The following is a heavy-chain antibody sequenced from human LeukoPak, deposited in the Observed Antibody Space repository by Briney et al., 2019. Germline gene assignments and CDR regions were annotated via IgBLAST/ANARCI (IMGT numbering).Heavy chain of an antibody. V-gene: IGHV3-23*01. CDR2: VTGSGGTT. Sequence: GGSLRLSCAASGFTFSGYGMSWVRQTPGKGLEWVLTVTGSGGTTYYVDSVKGRFTISRDNSKYTLYLQMNSLRDEDTAVYYCAKYGANSFYDNWGQGTLVTVSS. CDR1: GFTFSGYG. J-gene: IGHJ4*02. D-gene: IGHD4/OR15-4a*01. CDR3: AKYGANSFYDN.